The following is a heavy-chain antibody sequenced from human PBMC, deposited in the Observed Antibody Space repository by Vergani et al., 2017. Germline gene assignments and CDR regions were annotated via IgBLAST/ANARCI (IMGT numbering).Heavy chain of an antibody. CDR3: AKDRQWFGEFKYGMDV. CDR2: IWYDGSNK. V-gene: IGHV3-33*06. CDR1: GFTFSSYG. Sequence: QVQLVESGGGVVQPGRSLRLSCAASGFTFSSYGMHWVRQAPGKGLEWVAVIWYDGSNKYYADSVKGLFTISRDNSKNTLYLQMNSLRAEDTAVYYCAKDRQWFGEFKYGMDVWGQGTTVTVAS. D-gene: IGHD3-10*01. J-gene: IGHJ6*02.